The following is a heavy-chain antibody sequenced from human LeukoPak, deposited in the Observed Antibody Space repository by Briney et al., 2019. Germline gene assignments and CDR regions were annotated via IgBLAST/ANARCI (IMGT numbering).Heavy chain of an antibody. CDR1: GFTFSSYG. CDR3: AKVWSSGWYGATRDY. CDR2: IRYDGSNK. V-gene: IGHV3-30*02. D-gene: IGHD6-19*01. Sequence: GGSLRLSCAASGFTFSSYGMHWVRQAPGKGLEWVAFIRYDGSNKYYADSVKGRFTISRDNSKNTLYLQMNSLRAEDTAVYYCAKVWSSGWYGATRDYWGQGTLVTISS. J-gene: IGHJ4*02.